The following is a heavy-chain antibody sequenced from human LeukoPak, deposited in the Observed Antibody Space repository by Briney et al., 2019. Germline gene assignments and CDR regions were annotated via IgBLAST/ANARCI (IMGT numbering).Heavy chain of an antibody. CDR1: GFTFSNAY. J-gene: IGHJ4*02. CDR2: ISSRATAI. CDR3: ARDFGRYFFDY. Sequence: GGSLRLSCAASGFTFSNAYMTWVRQAPGKGLEWVSYISSRATAIYYADSVKGRFTISRDNAKNSLYLQMNSLRAEDTAVYYCARDFGRYFFDYWGQGTLVTVSS. D-gene: IGHD3-10*01. V-gene: IGHV3-11*04.